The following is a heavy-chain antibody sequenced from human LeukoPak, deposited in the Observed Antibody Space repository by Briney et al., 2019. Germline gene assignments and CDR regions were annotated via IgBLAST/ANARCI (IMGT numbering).Heavy chain of an antibody. CDR1: GYTFTGYY. CDR3: AREGLLSGSYNFDY. J-gene: IGHJ4*02. CDR2: INPNSGGT. Sequence: ASVKVSCKASGYTFTGYYMHWVRQAPGQGLGWMGWINPNSGGTNYAQTFQGRVTMTRDTSISTAYMELSRLRSDDTAVYYCAREGLLSGSYNFDYWGQGTLVTVSS. D-gene: IGHD1-26*01. V-gene: IGHV1-2*02.